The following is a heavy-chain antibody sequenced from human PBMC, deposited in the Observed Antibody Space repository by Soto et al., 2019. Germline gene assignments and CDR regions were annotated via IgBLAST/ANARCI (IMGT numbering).Heavy chain of an antibody. D-gene: IGHD6-25*01. Sequence: GGSLSLTCAGSGLPISHYALSWVCKAPGTGLEWVSAISGSGNDASYADSVRGRFTISRDNSRDTLYLQMNSLRADDTAVYYCGKECRGSGCFVRDYWGKGELVTVSS. CDR3: GKECRGSGCFVRDY. V-gene: IGHV3-23*01. J-gene: IGHJ4*02. CDR2: ISGSGNDA. CDR1: GLPISHYA.